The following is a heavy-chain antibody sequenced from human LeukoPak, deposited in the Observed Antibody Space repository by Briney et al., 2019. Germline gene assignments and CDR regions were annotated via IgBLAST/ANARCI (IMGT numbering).Heavy chain of an antibody. Sequence: GGSLRLSCAASGFTFSSYGMHWVRQPPAKGLEWVAFIRYDGSNKYYADSVKGRFTISRDNSKNTLYLQMNSLRAEDTAVYYCAKDRTIFGVVNWFEPWGQGTLVTVSS. CDR1: GFTFSSYG. J-gene: IGHJ5*02. CDR2: IRYDGSNK. D-gene: IGHD3-3*01. CDR3: AKDRTIFGVVNWFEP. V-gene: IGHV3-30*02.